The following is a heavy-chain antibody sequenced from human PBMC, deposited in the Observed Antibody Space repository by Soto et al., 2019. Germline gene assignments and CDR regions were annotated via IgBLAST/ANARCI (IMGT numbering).Heavy chain of an antibody. V-gene: IGHV1-8*01. Sequence: GASVKVSCKASGYTFTSYDINWVRQATGQGLEWMGWMNPNSGNTGYAQKFQGRVTMTRNTSISTAYMELSSLRSEDTAVYYCATTPFIYDFWSGYPDYYYYMDVWGKGT. D-gene: IGHD3-3*01. J-gene: IGHJ6*03. CDR2: MNPNSGNT. CDR1: GYTFTSYD. CDR3: ATTPFIYDFWSGYPDYYYYMDV.